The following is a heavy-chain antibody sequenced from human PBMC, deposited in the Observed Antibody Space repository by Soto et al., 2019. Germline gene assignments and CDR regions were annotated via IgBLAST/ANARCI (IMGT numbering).Heavy chain of an antibody. J-gene: IGHJ3*02. CDR1: GYTFTSYG. CDR2: ISAYNGNT. V-gene: IGHV1-18*01. CDR3: ARDTINTAMVYDAFDI. D-gene: IGHD5-18*01. Sequence: ASVKVSCKASGYTFTSYGISWVRQAPGQGLEWMGWISAYNGNTNYAQKLQGRVTMTTDTSTSTAYMELRSLRSDDTAVYYCARDTINTAMVYDAFDIWGQGTMVTVSS.